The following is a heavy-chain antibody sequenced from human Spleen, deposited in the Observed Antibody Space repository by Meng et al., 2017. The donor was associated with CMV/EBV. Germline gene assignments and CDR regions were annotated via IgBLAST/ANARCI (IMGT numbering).Heavy chain of an antibody. Sequence: ASVKVSCKASGYTFTGYHIHWVRQAPGQGLEWMGWVSPNSGGTKYAQKFQGRVTMTRDTSITTAYLELSRLRSDDTAVYYCARVVPSPNPHYYGMDVWGQGTTVTVSS. J-gene: IGHJ6*02. CDR1: GYTFTGYH. CDR3: ARVVPSPNPHYYGMDV. CDR2: VSPNSGGT. V-gene: IGHV1-2*02. D-gene: IGHD2-8*01.